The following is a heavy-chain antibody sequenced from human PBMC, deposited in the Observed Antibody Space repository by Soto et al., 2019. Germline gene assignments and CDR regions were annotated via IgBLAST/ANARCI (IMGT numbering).Heavy chain of an antibody. D-gene: IGHD3-10*01. J-gene: IGHJ4*02. Sequence: SETLSLTCAVYGGSFSYYYWSWIRQSPGKGLEWIGEISPSGTTKYNPSLKSRVIISMHTSTNQFSLYLSSVTAADTAVYYCTRGRLYYDSGTYANWGQGTLVTVSS. CDR1: GGSFSYYY. CDR2: ISPSGTT. CDR3: TRGRLYYDSGTYAN. V-gene: IGHV4-34*01.